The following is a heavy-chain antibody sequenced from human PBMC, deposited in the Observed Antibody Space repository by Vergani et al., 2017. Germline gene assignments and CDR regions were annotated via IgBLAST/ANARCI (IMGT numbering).Heavy chain of an antibody. J-gene: IGHJ4*02. V-gene: IGHV1-46*03. D-gene: IGHD3-9*01. Sequence: QVQLVQSGAEVKKPGSSVKVSCKASGGTFSSYAISWVRQAPGQGLEWMGIINPSGGHTNYAQKFQGRVTMTRDTSTSTVYMGLSSLRSEDTAIYYCARGDYGILTGYRYWGQGTLVTVSA. CDR3: ARGDYGILTGYRY. CDR1: GGTFSSYA. CDR2: INPSGGHT.